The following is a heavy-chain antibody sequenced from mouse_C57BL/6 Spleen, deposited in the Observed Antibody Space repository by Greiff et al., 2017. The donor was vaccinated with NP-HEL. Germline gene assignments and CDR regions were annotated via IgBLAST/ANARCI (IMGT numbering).Heavy chain of an antibody. J-gene: IGHJ3*01. CDR1: GYTFTSYG. CDR2: IYPRSGNT. Sequence: VQLQQSGAELARPGASVKLSCKASGYTFTSYGISWVKQRTGQGLEWIGEIYPRSGNTYYNEKFKGKATLTADKSSSTAYMELRSLTSEDSAVYFCARHYDYGAWFAYWGQGTLVTVSA. CDR3: ARHYDYGAWFAY. D-gene: IGHD2-4*01. V-gene: IGHV1-81*01.